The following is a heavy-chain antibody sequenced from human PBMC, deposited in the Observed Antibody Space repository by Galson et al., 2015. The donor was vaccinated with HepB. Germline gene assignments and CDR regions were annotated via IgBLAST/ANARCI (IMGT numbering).Heavy chain of an antibody. Sequence: PALVKPTQTLTLTCTFSGFSLSTSGMRVSWIRQPPGKALEWLARIDWDDDKFYSRSLKTRLTISRDTSKDQVVLTMTNMDPLDTATYYCARIIHTSSWEGAFDSWGQGILVTVSS. CDR1: GFSLSTSGMR. CDR3: ARIIHTSSWEGAFDS. D-gene: IGHD6-13*01. J-gene: IGHJ4*02. V-gene: IGHV2-70*04. CDR2: IDWDDDK.